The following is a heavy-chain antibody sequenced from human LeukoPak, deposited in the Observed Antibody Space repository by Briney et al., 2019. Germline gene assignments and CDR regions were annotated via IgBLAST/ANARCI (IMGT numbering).Heavy chain of an antibody. CDR2: IYHSGST. CDR3: ARDFTLRTYGMDV. V-gene: IGHV4-30-2*01. J-gene: IGHJ6*02. Sequence: SQTLSLTCTVSGGSISSGGYYWSWIRQPPGKGLEWIGYIYHSGSTYYNPSLKSRVTISVDRSKNQFSLKLSSVTAADTAVYYCARDFTLRTYGMDVWGQGTTVTVSS. CDR1: GGSISSGGYY. D-gene: IGHD4-17*01.